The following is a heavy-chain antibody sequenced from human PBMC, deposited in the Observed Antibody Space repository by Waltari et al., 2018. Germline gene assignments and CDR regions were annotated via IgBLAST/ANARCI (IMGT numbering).Heavy chain of an antibody. CDR1: GFSFSGSA. Sequence: EVQLVESGGGLVQPGGSLKLSCAASGFSFSGSAMHWVRQASGKGLEWVGFIRSKANTYATAYAASVKGRFTISRDDSKNTAYLQMNSLKTEDTAIYYCTRPSVAGLDFWGQGTLVTVSS. J-gene: IGHJ4*02. D-gene: IGHD6-19*01. V-gene: IGHV3-73*01. CDR2: IRSKANTYAT. CDR3: TRPSVAGLDF.